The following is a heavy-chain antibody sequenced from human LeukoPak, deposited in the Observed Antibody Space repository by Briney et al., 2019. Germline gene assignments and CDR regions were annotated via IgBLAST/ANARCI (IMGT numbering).Heavy chain of an antibody. CDR3: AKDLIYKQWLMYYFDY. V-gene: IGHV3-23*01. J-gene: IGHJ4*02. D-gene: IGHD6-19*01. CDR1: GFTFSSYA. CDR2: ISGSGGST. Sequence: GGSLRLSCADSGFTFSSYAMSWVRQAPGKGLEWVSAISGSGGSTYYADSVKGRFTISRDNSKNTLYLQMNSPRAEDTAVYYCAKDLIYKQWLMYYFDYWGRGTLVTVSS.